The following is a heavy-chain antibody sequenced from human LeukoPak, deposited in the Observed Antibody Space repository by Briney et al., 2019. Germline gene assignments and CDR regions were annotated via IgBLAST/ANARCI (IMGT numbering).Heavy chain of an antibody. CDR1: GGSISSSSYY. D-gene: IGHD5-24*01. J-gene: IGHJ4*02. CDR3: AREGTVEMAFDY. Sequence: PSETLSLTCTVSGGSISSSSYYWGWIRQPPGKGLEWIGSIYYSGSTYYNPSLKSRVTISVDTSKNQFSLKLSSVTAADTAVYYCAREGTVEMAFDYWGQGTLVTVSS. CDR2: IYYSGST. V-gene: IGHV4-39*07.